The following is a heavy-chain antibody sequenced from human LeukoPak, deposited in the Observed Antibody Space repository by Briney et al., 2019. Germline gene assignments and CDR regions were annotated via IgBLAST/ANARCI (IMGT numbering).Heavy chain of an antibody. V-gene: IGHV4-59*01. CDR2: IYYSGST. J-gene: IGHJ4*02. D-gene: IGHD6-6*01. CDR3: ASVEEQLVCDY. Sequence: PSETLSLTCTVSGGSISSYYWSWIRQPPGKGLEWIGYIYYSGSTNYNPSLKSRVTTSVDTSKNQFSLKLSSVTAADTAVYYCASVEEQLVCDYWGQGTLVTVSS. CDR1: GGSISSYY.